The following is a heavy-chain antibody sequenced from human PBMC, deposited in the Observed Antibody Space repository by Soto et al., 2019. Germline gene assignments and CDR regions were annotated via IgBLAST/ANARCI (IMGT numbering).Heavy chain of an antibody. CDR1: GFTFSTYT. CDR2: ISSGSSYI. CDR3: ARDILSGGAYPDS. D-gene: IGHD3-10*01. Sequence: PGGSLRLSCAASGFTFSTYTMNWVRQAKGKGLEWISSISSGSSYIYYAGSVKGRFTISRDNAKNSLFLQMNSLRADDTAVYYCARDILSGGAYPDSWGQGTKVTVSS. J-gene: IGHJ5*01. V-gene: IGHV3-21*01.